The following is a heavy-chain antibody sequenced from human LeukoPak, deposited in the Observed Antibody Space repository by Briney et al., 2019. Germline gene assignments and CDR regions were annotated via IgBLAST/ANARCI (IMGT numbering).Heavy chain of an antibody. V-gene: IGHV5-51*01. CDR3: ARPGDVATKGY. J-gene: IGHJ4*02. CDR2: SYPGDSDT. Sequence: GESLKISCKGSGYSFTKYWIGWVRQMPGKGLEWMGMSYPGDSDTRYSASFQGHVTISADKSISTAYIHWNSLKASDTAMYYCARPGDVATKGYWGQGTPVTVSS. CDR1: GYSFTKYW. D-gene: IGHD1-26*01.